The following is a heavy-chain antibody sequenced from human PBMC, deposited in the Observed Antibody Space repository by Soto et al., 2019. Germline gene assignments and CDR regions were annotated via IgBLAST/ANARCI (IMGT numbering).Heavy chain of an antibody. Sequence: SETLSLTCTVSGGSISSSSYYWCWIRQPPGKGLEWIGSIYYSGSTYYNPSLKSRVTISVDTSKNQFSLKLSSVTAADTAVYYCARQGGCSGGSCYAPWFDPWGQGTLVTVSS. CDR1: GGSISSSSYY. V-gene: IGHV4-39*01. CDR2: IYYSGST. J-gene: IGHJ5*02. CDR3: ARQGGCSGGSCYAPWFDP. D-gene: IGHD2-15*01.